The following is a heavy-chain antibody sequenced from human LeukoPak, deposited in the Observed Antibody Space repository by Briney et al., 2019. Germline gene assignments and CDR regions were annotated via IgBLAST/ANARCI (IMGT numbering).Heavy chain of an antibody. CDR1: GFTLSSYA. J-gene: IGHJ4*02. CDR3: SKDLAICRPKTFDY. Sequence: GGSLRLSCAASGFTLSSYAMSWVRQAPGKGLEWGSAISGSGGSTHYADSVKGRFTISRDNSKKTLYLQINSLRAEDTPAYYSSKDLAICRPKTFDYWGQGTLVTVSS. CDR2: ISGSGGST. D-gene: IGHD3-3*02. V-gene: IGHV3-23*01.